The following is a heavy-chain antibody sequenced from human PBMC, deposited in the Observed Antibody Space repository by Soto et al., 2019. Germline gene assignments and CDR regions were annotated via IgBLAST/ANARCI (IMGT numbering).Heavy chain of an antibody. CDR1: GYTPTELS. V-gene: IGHV1-24*01. CDR3: ATAGIAVAGTYDY. CDR2: FDPEDGET. D-gene: IGHD6-19*01. Sequence: ASVKVSCEVSGYTPTELSMHCVRQAPGKGLEWMGGFDPEDGETIYAQKFQGRVTMTEDTSTDTAYMELSSLRSEDTAVYYCATAGIAVAGTYDYWGQGTLVTVSS. J-gene: IGHJ4*02.